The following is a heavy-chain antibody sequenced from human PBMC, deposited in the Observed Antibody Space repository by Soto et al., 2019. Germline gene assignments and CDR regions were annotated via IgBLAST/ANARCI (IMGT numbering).Heavy chain of an antibody. Sequence: QVQLVQSGAEVKKAGSSVKVSCKASGGTFSSYAISWVRQAPGQGLEWMGGIIPIFGTANYAQKFQGRVTITADESTSTAYMELSSLRSEDTAVYYCARDGIWSGSYLFDPWGQGTLVTVSS. CDR3: ARDGIWSGSYLFDP. V-gene: IGHV1-69*01. D-gene: IGHD3-3*01. J-gene: IGHJ5*02. CDR1: GGTFSSYA. CDR2: IIPIFGTA.